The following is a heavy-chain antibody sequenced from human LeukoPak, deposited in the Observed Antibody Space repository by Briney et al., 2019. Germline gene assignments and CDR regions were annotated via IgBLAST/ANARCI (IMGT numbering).Heavy chain of an antibody. Sequence: GGSLRLSCAASGFTFSSYSMNWVRQAAGKGLEWVSSINSSSSYIYYADSVRGRFTISRDNAKNSLYLQMNSRRAEDTAGYYCARDRYYYESSGEDAFDMWGQGTMVTVSS. CDR2: INSSSSYI. V-gene: IGHV3-21*01. J-gene: IGHJ3*02. CDR1: GFTFSSYS. CDR3: ARDRYYYESSGEDAFDM. D-gene: IGHD3-22*01.